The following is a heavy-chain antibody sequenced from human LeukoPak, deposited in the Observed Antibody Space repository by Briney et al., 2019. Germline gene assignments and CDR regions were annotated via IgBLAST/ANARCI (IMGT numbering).Heavy chain of an antibody. J-gene: IGHJ4*02. V-gene: IGHV3-7*01. Sequence: GGSLRLSCAGSGFTFSSHWMTWVRQAPGKGLEWVANIKQDGSEKYYVDSVKGRFTISSDNAKRSLYLEMSSLRAEDTAVYYCVRYRDGEYDYWGQGTLVTVSS. D-gene: IGHD4-17*01. CDR2: IKQDGSEK. CDR3: VRYRDGEYDY. CDR1: GFTFSSHW.